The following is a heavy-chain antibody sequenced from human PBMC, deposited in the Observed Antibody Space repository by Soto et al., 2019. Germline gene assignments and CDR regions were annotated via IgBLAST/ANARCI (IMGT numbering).Heavy chain of an antibody. CDR2: VNPNNGDT. J-gene: IGHJ4*02. Sequence: QVQLVQSGAELKKPGASVKVSCKASGYTFSNYDMNWVRQATGQGPEWIGWVNPNNGDTGYAQKCXGXVPXTTDISTTTAYMELTSLRSEDTAIYYCAKVSRKGSAIDFDYWGQGTLITVSS. CDR1: GYTFSNYD. D-gene: IGHD3-10*01. CDR3: AKVSRKGSAIDFDY. V-gene: IGHV1-8*01.